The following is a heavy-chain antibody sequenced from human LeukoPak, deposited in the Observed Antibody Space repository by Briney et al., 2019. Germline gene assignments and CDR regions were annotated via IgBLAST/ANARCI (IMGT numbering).Heavy chain of an antibody. J-gene: IGHJ4*02. V-gene: IGHV3-7*01. CDR2: IKEDGSEQ. D-gene: IGHD1-14*01. CDR1: GFTFRTYW. CDR3: ARDSFETDIDY. Sequence: PGGSLRLSCAVSGFTFRTYWMSWVRQAPWKGLEWVANIKEDGSEQYYVNSLKGRFTISRDNVKNSLYLQMNSLRVEDSAVYYCARDSFETDIDYWGQGTLVTVSS.